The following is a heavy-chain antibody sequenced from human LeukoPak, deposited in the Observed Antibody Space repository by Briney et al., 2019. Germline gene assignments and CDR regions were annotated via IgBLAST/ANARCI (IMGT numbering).Heavy chain of an antibody. D-gene: IGHD3-22*01. J-gene: IGHJ4*02. CDR3: AREACESTRYYYDSSGYPY. CDR2: INPNSGGT. V-gene: IGHV1-2*02. Sequence: ASVKVSCKASGYTFTGYYMHWVRQAPGQGLEWMGWINPNSGGTNYAQKFQGRVTMTRDTSISTAYMELSRLRSDDTAVYYCAREACESTRYYYDSSGYPYWGQGTLVTVSS. CDR1: GYTFTGYY.